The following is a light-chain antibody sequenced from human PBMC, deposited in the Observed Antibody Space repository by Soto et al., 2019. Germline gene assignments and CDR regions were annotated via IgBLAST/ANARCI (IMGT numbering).Light chain of an antibody. Sequence: QSVLTQPASVSGSPGQSITISCTGTSSDVGAYKYVSWYQEHPGKAPKLIIYEVRSRPSGVSDRFSGSKSGNTASLTISGLQAEDEATYYCNSYTSTSTLVFGGGTKLTVL. V-gene: IGLV2-14*01. CDR2: EVR. J-gene: IGLJ3*02. CDR1: SSDVGAYKY. CDR3: NSYTSTSTLV.